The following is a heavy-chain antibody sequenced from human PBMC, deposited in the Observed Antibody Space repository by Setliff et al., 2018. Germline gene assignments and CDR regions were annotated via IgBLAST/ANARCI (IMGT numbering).Heavy chain of an antibody. J-gene: IGHJ5*02. D-gene: IGHD6-19*01. Sequence: PSETLSLTCTVSGDSISSSSYYWGWIRQPPGKGLEWIGCIYYSGSTYYNPSLKSRVTISVDTSKNQFSLKLSSVTAADTAVYYCARSKSSSGWLNWFDPWGQGTLVTVSS. CDR1: GDSISSSSYY. V-gene: IGHV4-39*07. CDR3: ARSKSSSGWLNWFDP. CDR2: IYYSGST.